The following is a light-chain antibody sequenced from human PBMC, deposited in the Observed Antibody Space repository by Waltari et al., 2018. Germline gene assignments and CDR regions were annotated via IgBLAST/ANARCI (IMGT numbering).Light chain of an antibody. J-gene: IGKJ1*01. CDR1: RSISIN. V-gene: IGKV3-15*01. CDR3: QQFNDWPRT. CDR2: GAS. Sequence: EVVMTQSPATLSVSPGGRATLSCRASRSISINLVWYQQRPGQAPRLLIYGASTRATDIPARFSGSGSGTEFTLTISSLQSEDAAVYYCQQFNDWPRTFGQGTKV.